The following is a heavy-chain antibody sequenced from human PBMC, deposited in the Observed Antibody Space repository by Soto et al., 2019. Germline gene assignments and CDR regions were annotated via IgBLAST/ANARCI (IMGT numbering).Heavy chain of an antibody. Sequence: PSETLSLTCSVSGGSIRSSSYYWGWIRQPPGKGLEWIGSIYYSGSSYYNPSLKGRVTLPVDTSENKFSLRLSSVTAADTAVYYCATITRASYMDVWGKGTTVTVSS. J-gene: IGHJ6*03. CDR3: ATITRASYMDV. V-gene: IGHV4-39*01. D-gene: IGHD3-10*01. CDR2: IYYSGSS. CDR1: GGSIRSSSYY.